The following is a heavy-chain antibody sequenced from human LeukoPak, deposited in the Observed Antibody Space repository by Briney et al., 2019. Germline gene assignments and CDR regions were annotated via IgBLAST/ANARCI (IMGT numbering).Heavy chain of an antibody. CDR2: VIPILGIA. J-gene: IGHJ4*02. Sequence: SVKVSCKASGGTFSSYTISWVRQAPGQGLEWMGRVIPILGIANYAQKFQGRVTITADKSTSTAYMELSSLRSEDTAVYYRARVGGSYGFDYWGQGTLVTVSS. CDR3: ARVGGSYGFDY. V-gene: IGHV1-69*02. CDR1: GGTFSSYT. D-gene: IGHD1-26*01.